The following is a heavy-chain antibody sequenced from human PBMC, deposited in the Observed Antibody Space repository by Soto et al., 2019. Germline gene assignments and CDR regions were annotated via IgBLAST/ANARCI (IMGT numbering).Heavy chain of an antibody. D-gene: IGHD6-13*01. CDR1: GGSISSGGYY. J-gene: IGHJ5*02. CDR3: ARDWGYSSPPTGWFDP. CDR2: IYYSGST. Sequence: QVQLQESGPGLVKPSQTLSLTCTVSGGSISSGGYYWSWIRQHPGKGLEWIGYIYYSGSTYYNPSLKSRVTISVVTSKNQFSLKLSSVTAADTAVYYCARDWGYSSPPTGWFDPWGQGTLVTVSS. V-gene: IGHV4-31*03.